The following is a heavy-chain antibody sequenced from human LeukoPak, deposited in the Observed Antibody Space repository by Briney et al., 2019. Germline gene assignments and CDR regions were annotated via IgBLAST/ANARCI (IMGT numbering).Heavy chain of an antibody. V-gene: IGHV4-39*01. CDR2: FFYSGCT. CDR1: GASISSSSYY. D-gene: IGHD6-13*01. Sequence: SETLSLTCTVSGASISSSSYYCGWIRQPPGRGLVCHGSFFYSGCTYYNPSLKSRVTISADTSKNQFSLKLSSVTVKDTAVYYCARGVAAGGRGPYFDYWGQGTLATVSS. CDR3: ARGVAAGGRGPYFDY. J-gene: IGHJ4*02.